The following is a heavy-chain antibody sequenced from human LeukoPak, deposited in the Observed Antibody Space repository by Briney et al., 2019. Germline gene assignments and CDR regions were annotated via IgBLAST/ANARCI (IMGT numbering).Heavy chain of an antibody. CDR1: GFTFSDYY. D-gene: IGHD3-22*01. J-gene: IGHJ4*02. V-gene: IGHV3-11*04. Sequence: AGGSLRLSCAASGFTFSDYYMSWIRQAPGKGLEWVSYISSSGSTIYYADSVKGRFTISRDNAKNTLYLQMNSLRAEDTAVYYCARVGDYYDSSGYYQFDYWGQGTLVTVSS. CDR2: ISSSGSTI. CDR3: ARVGDYYDSSGYYQFDY.